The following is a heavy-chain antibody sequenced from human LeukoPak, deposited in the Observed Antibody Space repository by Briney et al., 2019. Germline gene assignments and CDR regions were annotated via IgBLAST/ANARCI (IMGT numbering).Heavy chain of an antibody. CDR2: IHTSGST. V-gene: IGHV4-4*07. CDR1: GASISTYY. J-gene: IGHJ4*02. Sequence: SETLSLTCTVSGASISTYYWSWIRQPAGKGLEWIGHIHTSGSTNYNPSLKSRVTMSVDTSKSQFSLKVNSVTAADTAVYYCAKEGMIRGVIDYWGRGALVTVSS. CDR3: AKEGMIRGVIDY. D-gene: IGHD3-10*01.